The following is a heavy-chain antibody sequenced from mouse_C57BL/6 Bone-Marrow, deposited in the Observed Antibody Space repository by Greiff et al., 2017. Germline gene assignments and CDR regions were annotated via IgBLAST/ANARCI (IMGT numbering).Heavy chain of an antibody. D-gene: IGHD1-1*01. CDR3: ARLALITTVVATEYFDV. CDR2: IYPGSGNT. Sequence: VQRVESGAELVRPGASVKLSCKASGYTFTDYYINWVKQRPGQGLEWIARIYPGSGNTYYNEKFKGKATLTAEKSSSTAYMQLSSLTSEDSAVYFCARLALITTVVATEYFDVWGTGTTVTVSS. V-gene: IGHV1-76*01. CDR1: GYTFTDYY. J-gene: IGHJ1*03.